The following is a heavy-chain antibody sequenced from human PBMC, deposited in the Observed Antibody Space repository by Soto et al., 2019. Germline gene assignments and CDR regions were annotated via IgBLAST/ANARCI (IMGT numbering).Heavy chain of an antibody. D-gene: IGHD4-17*01. CDR2: IIPILGIA. J-gene: IGHJ5*02. Sequence: QVQLVQSGAEVQKPGSSVKVSCKASGGTFSSYTISWVRQAPGQGLEWMGRIIPILGIANYAQKFQGRVTITADKSTSTAYMELSSLRSEDTAVYYCARDLYGDYENNWFDPWGQGTLVTVSS. CDR3: ARDLYGDYENNWFDP. CDR1: GGTFSSYT. V-gene: IGHV1-69*08.